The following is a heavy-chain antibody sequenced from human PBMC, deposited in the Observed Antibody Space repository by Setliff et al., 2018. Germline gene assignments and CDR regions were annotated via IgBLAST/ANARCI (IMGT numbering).Heavy chain of an antibody. J-gene: IGHJ4*02. CDR1: GGSMRSISYY. Sequence: PSETLSLTCTVSGGSMRSISYYWGWVRQPPGKGLEWIGTIYDSGTTYYNPSLRSRVTISVDTSKNQFSLRLSSVTAADTAVYYCAICRYQAPYNYWGQGSLVTVSS. CDR2: IYDSGTT. V-gene: IGHV4-39*01. CDR3: AICRYQAPYNY. D-gene: IGHD2-2*01.